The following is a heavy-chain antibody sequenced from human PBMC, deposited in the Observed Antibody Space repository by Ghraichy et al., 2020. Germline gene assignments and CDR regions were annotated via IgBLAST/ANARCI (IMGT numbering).Heavy chain of an antibody. CDR3: ARDLRGNRQLYGMDV. J-gene: IGHJ6*02. D-gene: IGHD1-1*01. CDR2: IYYSGAT. Sequence: SETLSLTCTVSGGSISTYYWNWIRQPPGKGLEWIGYIYYSGATTYNPSLKSRVTMSVDTSKNQFSPNLNSVTAADTAVYFCARDLRGNRQLYGMDVWGQGTTVTVSS. V-gene: IGHV4-59*01. CDR1: GGSISTYY.